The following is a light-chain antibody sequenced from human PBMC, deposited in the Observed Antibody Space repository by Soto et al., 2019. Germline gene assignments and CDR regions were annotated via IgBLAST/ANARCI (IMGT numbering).Light chain of an antibody. CDR1: SAHSNYA. J-gene: IGLJ3*02. CDR2: VNIDGSH. CDR3: QTWGTGIWV. Sequence: QSVLTQSPSASASLGASVNLTCTRSSAHSNYAIAWHQQQSEKGPRYLMRVNIDGSHIRGDGIPDRFSGSSSGAERYLTISSLQSEDEADYYCQTWGTGIWVFGGGTQLTVL. V-gene: IGLV4-69*01.